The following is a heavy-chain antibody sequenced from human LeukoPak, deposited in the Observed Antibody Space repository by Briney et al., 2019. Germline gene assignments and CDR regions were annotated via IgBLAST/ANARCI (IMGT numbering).Heavy chain of an antibody. Sequence: GGSLRLSCAASGFSISDYWMTWVRQAPGKGLEWVANIKQDGSEKYYVDSVKGRFTISRDNAKNSLYLQMNSLRVEDTAVYYCARVREAAMDVWGQGTTVTVSS. CDR3: ARVREAAMDV. J-gene: IGHJ6*02. CDR1: GFSISDYW. CDR2: IKQDGSEK. V-gene: IGHV3-7*01. D-gene: IGHD2-15*01.